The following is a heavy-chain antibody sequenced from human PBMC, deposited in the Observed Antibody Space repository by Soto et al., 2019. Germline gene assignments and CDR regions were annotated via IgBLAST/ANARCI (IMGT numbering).Heavy chain of an antibody. Sequence: HPGGSLRLSCAASGFTFSSYGMHWVRQAPGKGLEWVAVISYDGSNKYYADSVKGRFTISRDNSKNTLYLQMNSLRAEDTAVYYCAKTGEMATADDHAFDYWGQGTLVTVSS. CDR1: GFTFSSYG. J-gene: IGHJ4*02. V-gene: IGHV3-30*18. CDR2: ISYDGSNK. D-gene: IGHD5-18*01. CDR3: AKTGEMATADDHAFDY.